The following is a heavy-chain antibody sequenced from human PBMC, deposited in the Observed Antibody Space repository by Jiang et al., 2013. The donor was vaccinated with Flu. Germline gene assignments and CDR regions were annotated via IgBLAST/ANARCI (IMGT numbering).Heavy chain of an antibody. D-gene: IGHD3-22*01. CDR2: IYYSGST. CDR1: GGSISSSSYY. CDR3: ASFPHYYYDSSGYRDY. Sequence: LLKPSETLSLTCTVSGGSISSSSYYWGWIRQPPGKGLEWIGSIYYSGSTYYNPSLKSRVTISVDTSKNQFSLKLSSVTAADTAVYYCASFPHYYYDSSGYRDYWGQGTLVTVSS. J-gene: IGHJ4*02. V-gene: IGHV4-39*01.